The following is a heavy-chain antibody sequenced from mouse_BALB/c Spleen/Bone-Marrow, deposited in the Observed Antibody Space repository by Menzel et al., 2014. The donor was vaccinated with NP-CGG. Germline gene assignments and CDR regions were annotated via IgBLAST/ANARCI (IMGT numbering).Heavy chain of an antibody. Sequence: EVQGVESGGGLVQPKGSLKLSCAASGFTFNTYAMNWVRQAPGKGLEWVARIRSKSNNYATYYADSVKDRFTIYRDDSQSMLYLQMNNLKTEDTAMYYCVRQNYDYAWFAYWGQGTLVTVSA. J-gene: IGHJ3*01. D-gene: IGHD2-4*01. CDR2: IRSKSNNYAT. CDR1: GFTFNTYA. CDR3: VRQNYDYAWFAY. V-gene: IGHV10-1*02.